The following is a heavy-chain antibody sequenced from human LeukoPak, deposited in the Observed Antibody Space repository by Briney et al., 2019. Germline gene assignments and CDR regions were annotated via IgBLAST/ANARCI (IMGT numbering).Heavy chain of an antibody. V-gene: IGHV4-59*08. Sequence: PSETLSLTCTVSCGSISSYYWSWIRQPPGKGLEWIGYIYYSGSTNYNPSLKSRVTISVDTSKNQFSLKLSSVTAADTAVYYCARSVRYPKWFDPWGQGTMVPVSS. CDR2: IYYSGST. J-gene: IGHJ5*02. CDR3: ARSVRYPKWFDP. CDR1: CGSISSYY. D-gene: IGHD2-15*01.